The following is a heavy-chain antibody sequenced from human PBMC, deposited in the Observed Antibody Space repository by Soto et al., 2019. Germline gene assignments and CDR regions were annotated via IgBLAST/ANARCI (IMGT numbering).Heavy chain of an antibody. CDR1: GFGFGGKT. D-gene: IGHD2-2*02. CDR2: IAPDGSQI. J-gene: IGHJ5*02. Sequence: GGSLRLYCAASGFGFGGKTMYWVRQAPGRGLEWVALIAPDGSQIYYADSVKGRFTISRDNSKNTLYLQMDSLRADDTSLYLCAADIHATWLLNSWGQGTLVTVSS. V-gene: IGHV3-30-3*01. CDR3: AADIHATWLLNS.